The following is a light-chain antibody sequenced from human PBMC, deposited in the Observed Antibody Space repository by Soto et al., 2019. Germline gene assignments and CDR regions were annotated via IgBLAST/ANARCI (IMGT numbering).Light chain of an antibody. V-gene: IGKV1-39*01. Sequence: DIQITQSPSSLSASVGDRVTITCRASQSISTYLHWYQQKPGKAPKLLIYAAFSLQSGVPSRFSGSGSGTEFTLIISGLQPDDSATYYCQQYTNTNNPWMFGQGTKVDIK. CDR1: QSISTY. J-gene: IGKJ1*01. CDR3: QQYTNTNNPWM. CDR2: AAF.